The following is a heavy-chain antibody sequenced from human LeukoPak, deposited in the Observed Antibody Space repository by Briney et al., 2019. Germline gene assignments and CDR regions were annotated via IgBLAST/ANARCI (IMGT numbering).Heavy chain of an antibody. J-gene: IGHJ4*02. D-gene: IGHD3-10*01. CDR1: GFTFDDYV. CDR2: ITWNSDTI. V-gene: IGHV3-9*01. CDR3: ARGDYGSGSYPFDY. Sequence: GGSLRLSCAASGFTFDDYVMHWVRQAPGKGLEWVSGITWNSDTIAYADSVKGRFTISRDNAKNSLYLQMNGLRAEDTAVYYCARGDYGSGSYPFDYWGQGTLVTVSS.